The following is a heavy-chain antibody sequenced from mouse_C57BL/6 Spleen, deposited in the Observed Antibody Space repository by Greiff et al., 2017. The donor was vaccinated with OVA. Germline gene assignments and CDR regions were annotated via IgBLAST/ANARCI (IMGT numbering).Heavy chain of an antibody. CDR1: GYTFTSYW. J-gene: IGHJ4*01. D-gene: IGHD1-1*01. V-gene: IGHV1-53*01. CDR2: INPSNGGT. Sequence: QVQLKQPGTELVKPGASVKLSCKASGYTFTSYWMHWVKQRPGQGLEWIGNINPSNGGTNYNEKFKSKATLTVDKSSSTAYMQLSSLTSEDSAVYYCARSRSTTVVADDYYAMDYWGQGTSVTVSS. CDR3: ARSRSTTVVADDYYAMDY.